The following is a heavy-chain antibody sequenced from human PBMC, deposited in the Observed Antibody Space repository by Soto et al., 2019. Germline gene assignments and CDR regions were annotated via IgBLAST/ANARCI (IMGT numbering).Heavy chain of an antibody. Sequence: GGSLRVSRAASECTFSDYERRRVRQAPGKGLEYVSGISNNGAHTDYAKSVKGRFTISRDNSENTLYLQMGSLRAEDMALYYCARRGYGSRWPNVYMDVWGKGTTVTVS. CDR3: ARRGYGSRWPNVYMDV. CDR1: ECTFSDYE. CDR2: ISNNGAHT. D-gene: IGHD6-13*01. J-gene: IGHJ6*03. V-gene: IGHV3-64*01.